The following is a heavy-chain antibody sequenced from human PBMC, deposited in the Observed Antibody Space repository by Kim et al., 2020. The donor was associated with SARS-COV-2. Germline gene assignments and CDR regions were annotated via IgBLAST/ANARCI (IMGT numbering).Heavy chain of an antibody. CDR1: GYSFTSYW. Sequence: GESLKISCKGSGYSFTSYWIGWVRQMPGKGLEWMGIIYPGDSDTRYSPSFQGQVTISADKSISTAYLQWSSLKASDTAMYYCARRSKGSSSWFPERSYYFDYWGQGTLVTVSS. CDR2: IYPGDSDT. V-gene: IGHV5-51*01. D-gene: IGHD6-13*01. CDR3: ARRSKGSSSWFPERSYYFDY. J-gene: IGHJ4*02.